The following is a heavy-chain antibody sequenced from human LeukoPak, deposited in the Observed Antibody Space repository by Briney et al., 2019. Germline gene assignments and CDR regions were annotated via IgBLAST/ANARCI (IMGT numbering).Heavy chain of an antibody. CDR2: ISSSSSTI. V-gene: IGHV3-48*04. Sequence: PGGSLRLSCAASGFTFSSYSMNWVRQAPGKGLEWVSYISSSSSTIYYADSMKGRFTVSRDNAKNSLFLQMNSLRGEDTAVYYCARDYPLAAPGGGGMDVWAKGTTVTVSS. J-gene: IGHJ6*04. D-gene: IGHD6-13*01. CDR3: ARDYPLAAPGGGGMDV. CDR1: GFTFSSYS.